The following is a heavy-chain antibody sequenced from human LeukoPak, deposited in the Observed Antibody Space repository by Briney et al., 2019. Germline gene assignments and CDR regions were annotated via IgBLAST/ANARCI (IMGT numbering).Heavy chain of an antibody. J-gene: IGHJ4*02. CDR3: ARESESSGWYDY. Sequence: GGSLRLSCAASGFTFSSYAMSWVRQAPGKGLEWVSLISGDGGSTFYADSVKGRFTISRDNSKNSLYLQMNSLRSDDTALYYCARESESSGWYDYWGQGTLVTVSS. CDR2: ISGDGGST. V-gene: IGHV3-43*02. D-gene: IGHD6-19*01. CDR1: GFTFSSYA.